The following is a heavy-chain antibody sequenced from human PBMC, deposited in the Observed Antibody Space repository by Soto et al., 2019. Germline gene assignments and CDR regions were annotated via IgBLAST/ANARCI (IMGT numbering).Heavy chain of an antibody. D-gene: IGHD4-4*01. J-gene: IGHJ6*02. CDR2: INHAGST. CDR3: ARQSGPAYRYGMDV. V-gene: IGHV4-34*01. CDR1: GGSFSGYY. Sequence: QMQLQQWGAGLLKASETLSLTCSVSGGSFSGYYLAWMRQPPGKGLEWIGEINHAGSTKYHPSLKSRVVLSVDLSNTHLSLRLSSVTAADSAVYYCARQSGPAYRYGMDVWGQGITVTVSS.